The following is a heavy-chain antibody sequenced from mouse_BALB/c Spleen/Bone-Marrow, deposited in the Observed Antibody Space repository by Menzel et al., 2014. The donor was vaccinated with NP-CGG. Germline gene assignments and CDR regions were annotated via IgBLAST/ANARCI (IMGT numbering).Heavy chain of an antibody. D-gene: IGHD4-1*01. V-gene: IGHV1-54*01. CDR3: ARCLTGTSAMDY. CDR2: INPGSGGT. Sequence: VQLQESGAELVRPGTSVKVSCKASGYAFTNYLIEWVKQRPGQGLEWIGVINPGSGGTNYNEKFKAKATLTADKSSSTAYMQLSSLTSDDSAVYFCARCLTGTSAMDYWGQGTSGTVSS. CDR1: GYAFTNYL. J-gene: IGHJ4*01.